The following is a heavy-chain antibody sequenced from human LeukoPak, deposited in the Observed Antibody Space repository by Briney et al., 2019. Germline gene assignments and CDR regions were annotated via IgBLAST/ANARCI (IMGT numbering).Heavy chain of an antibody. D-gene: IGHD3-3*01. CDR2: TAGADDVI. Sequence: GGSLRLSCAVSGLTFSDSRMIWVRQAPEKRLEWVAVTAGADDVIQYADSVKGRFTISADNSKNTVYLQMNSLRAEDTALYFGANFFHRPPGMAVGGQGPRVPVSS. J-gene: IGHJ6*02. V-gene: IGHV3-23*01. CDR1: GLTFSDSR. CDR3: ANFFHRPPGMAV.